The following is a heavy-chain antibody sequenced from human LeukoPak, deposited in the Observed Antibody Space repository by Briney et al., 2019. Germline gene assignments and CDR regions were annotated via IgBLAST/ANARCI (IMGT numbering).Heavy chain of an antibody. CDR1: GFTFSSYG. CDR2: IRYDGSNK. CDR3: AKGLQEGYFDY. J-gene: IGHJ4*02. V-gene: IGHV3-30*02. Sequence: GGSLRLSCAASGFTFSSYGMHWARQAPGKGLEWVAFIRYDGSNKYYADSVKGRFTISRDNSKNTLYLQMSSLRAEDTAVYYCAKGLQEGYFDYWGQGTLVTVSS.